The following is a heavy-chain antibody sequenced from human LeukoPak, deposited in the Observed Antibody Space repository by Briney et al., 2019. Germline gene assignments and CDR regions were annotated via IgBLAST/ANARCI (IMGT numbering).Heavy chain of an antibody. CDR3: ARYDVGWYYFDY. J-gene: IGHJ4*02. V-gene: IGHV4-4*02. CDR1: AGSISSSNW. Sequence: SSETLSLTCVVSAGSISSSNWWSWVRQPPEKGLEWIGEIYHSGSTNYNPSLKSRVTISVDKSKNQFSLKLSSVTAADTAVYYCARYDVGWYYFDYWGQGTLVTVSS. CDR2: IYHSGST. D-gene: IGHD6-19*01.